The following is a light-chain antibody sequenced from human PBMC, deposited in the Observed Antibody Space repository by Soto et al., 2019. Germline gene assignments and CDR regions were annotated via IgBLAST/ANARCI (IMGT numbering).Light chain of an antibody. CDR3: QQYNGFSYT. CDR1: QSISSW. CDR2: DAS. Sequence: DIQMTQSPSTVSASVGDRVTITCRASQSISSWLAWYQQKPGQAPKLLIYDASSLQSGVPSRFSGSGSGTEFTLTISSLQPNDFATCYCQQYNGFSYTFGQGTKLEI. V-gene: IGKV1-5*01. J-gene: IGKJ2*01.